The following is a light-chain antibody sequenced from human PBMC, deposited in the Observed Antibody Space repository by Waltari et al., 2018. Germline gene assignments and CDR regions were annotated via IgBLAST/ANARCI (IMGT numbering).Light chain of an antibody. Sequence: DIVMIQSPLSLPVTPGEPASISCRSSQSLLHSNGYTYLDWYLQKPGQSPQLLIYLGSNRASGVPDRFSGSGSGTDFTLKINRVEAEDVGVYYCMQALQTPRTFGQGTKVEIK. J-gene: IGKJ1*01. CDR2: LGS. V-gene: IGKV2-28*01. CDR3: MQALQTPRT. CDR1: QSLLHSNGYTY.